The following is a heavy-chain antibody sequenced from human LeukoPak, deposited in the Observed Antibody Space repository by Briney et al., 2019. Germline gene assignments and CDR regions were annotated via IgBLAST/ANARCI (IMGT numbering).Heavy chain of an antibody. CDR1: GFTFNRNA. V-gene: IGHV3-23*01. D-gene: IGHD6-19*01. CDR3: VRRGDASSGWGDHDY. J-gene: IGHJ4*02. Sequence: PGGSLRLFCAASGFTFNRNAISWVRQAPGKGLEWVSKIGGSGDKTFYADSVKGRFTISRDNSKNMLRLQMSSLTGEDTALYYCVRRGDASSGWGDHDYWGQGALVTVSS. CDR2: IGGSGDKT.